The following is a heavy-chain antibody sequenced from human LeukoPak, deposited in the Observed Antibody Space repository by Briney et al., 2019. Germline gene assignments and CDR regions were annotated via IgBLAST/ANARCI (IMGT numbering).Heavy chain of an antibody. J-gene: IGHJ3*02. CDR3: ARDRRQWLVHDAFDI. D-gene: IGHD6-19*01. Sequence: PGGSLRLSCAASGFTFSSYAMHWVRQAPGKGLEWVAVISYDGSNKYYADSVKGRFTISRDNSKNTLYLQMNSLRAEDTAVYYCARDRRQWLVHDAFDIWGQGTMVTVSS. CDR1: GFTFSSYA. CDR2: ISYDGSNK. V-gene: IGHV3-30*04.